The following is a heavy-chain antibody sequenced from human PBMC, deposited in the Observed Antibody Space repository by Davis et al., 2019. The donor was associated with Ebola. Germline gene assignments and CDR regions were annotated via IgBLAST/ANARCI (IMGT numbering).Heavy chain of an antibody. CDR1: GFTFSSYG. J-gene: IGHJ3*02. Sequence: GESLKISCAASGFTFSSYGIHWVRQAPGKGLEWVALISYDGSSKYFADSVRGRFTISRDNSKTTVYLQMNSLRAEDTAVYYCAKEIGGVTYFLCALEIWGQGTMVTVSS. D-gene: IGHD2-15*01. CDR3: AKEIGGVTYFLCALEI. CDR2: ISYDGSSK. V-gene: IGHV3-30*18.